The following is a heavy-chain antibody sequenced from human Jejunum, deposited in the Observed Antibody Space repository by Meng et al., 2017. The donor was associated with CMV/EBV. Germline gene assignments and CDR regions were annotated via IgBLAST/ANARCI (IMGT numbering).Heavy chain of an antibody. CDR2: TYYRSKWYN. J-gene: IGHJ3*02. CDR1: VSRKDVT. Sequence: VSRKDVTWDWIRQSPSGGLEWLGRTYYRSKWYNDYAQSVKGRISVTPDTSKNQFSLELNSVSPADAAVYYCVTRSKFNLVWSFDIWGQGTTVTVSS. V-gene: IGHV6-1*01. D-gene: IGHD6-6*01. CDR3: VTRSKFNLVWSFDI.